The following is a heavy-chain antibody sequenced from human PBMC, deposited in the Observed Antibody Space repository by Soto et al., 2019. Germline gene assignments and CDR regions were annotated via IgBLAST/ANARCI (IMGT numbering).Heavy chain of an antibody. V-gene: IGHV3-23*01. Sequence: PGGSLRLSCAASGFTFSNYAMSWVRQAPGKGLEWVSTISGRGGNTYYADSVKGRFTISRDNSRNTLYLQMDSLRVEDSAVYSCAKAGCSGGTCYLYYFDYWGQGALVTVPQ. CDR2: ISGRGGNT. CDR1: GFTFSNYA. D-gene: IGHD2-15*01. J-gene: IGHJ4*02. CDR3: AKAGCSGGTCYLYYFDY.